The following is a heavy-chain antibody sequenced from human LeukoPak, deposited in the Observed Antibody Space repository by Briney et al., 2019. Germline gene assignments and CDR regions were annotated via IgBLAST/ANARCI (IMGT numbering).Heavy chain of an antibody. J-gene: IGHJ4*02. CDR3: AKGRGNSAYYHFDY. D-gene: IGHD3-22*01. Sequence: GGSLRLSCAASGFTFSSYAMTWVRQAPGKGLEWVSVISGSGGNTYYADSVKGRFTVSRDNSKNTLYLQMNSLRAEDTAVYYCAKGRGNSAYYHFDYWGQGTLVTVST. CDR1: GFTFSSYA. CDR2: ISGSGGNT. V-gene: IGHV3-23*01.